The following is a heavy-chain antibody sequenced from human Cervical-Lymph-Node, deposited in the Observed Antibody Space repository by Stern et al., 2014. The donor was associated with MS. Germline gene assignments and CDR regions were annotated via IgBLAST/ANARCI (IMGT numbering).Heavy chain of an antibody. J-gene: IGHJ6*02. CDR3: AKDIWIVGGYYGMDV. Sequence: EVQLVESGGGLVQPGGSLRLSCAASGFSFSTYAMTWVRQAPGTGLEWVSVISASGGSTYYADSVKGRFTISRDNSKNTLYLQMNSLRAEDTAVYYCAKDIWIVGGYYGMDVWGQGTTVTVSS. CDR2: ISASGGST. CDR1: GFSFSTYA. V-gene: IGHV3-23*04. D-gene: IGHD1-26*01.